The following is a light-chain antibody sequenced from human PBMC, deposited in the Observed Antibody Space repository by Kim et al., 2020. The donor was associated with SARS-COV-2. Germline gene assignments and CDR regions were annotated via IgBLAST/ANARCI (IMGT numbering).Light chain of an antibody. J-gene: IGKJ4*01. Sequence: WSPGESATLSCRASQSISTYLAWFQQKPGQAPRLLIYDGSDRATGIPARFSGSGSGTDFTLTISSLEPEDFAVYYCQQRDKWPLTFGGGTKVDIK. CDR3: QQRDKWPLT. CDR1: QSISTY. CDR2: DGS. V-gene: IGKV3-11*01.